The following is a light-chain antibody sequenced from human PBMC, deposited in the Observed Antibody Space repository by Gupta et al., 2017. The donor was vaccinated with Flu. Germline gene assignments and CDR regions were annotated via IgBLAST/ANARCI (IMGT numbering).Light chain of an antibody. CDR2: EDN. V-gene: IGLV6-57*03. Sequence: NFMLTQPHSVSESPGKTVTISCTRSSGSIASNYGQWYQQRPGSAPTTVIYEDNQRPSGVPDRFSGSIDSSSNSASLTISGLKTEDEADDYCQSYDSSNQVFGGGTKLTVL. CDR1: SGSIASNY. CDR3: QSYDSSNQV. J-gene: IGLJ3*02.